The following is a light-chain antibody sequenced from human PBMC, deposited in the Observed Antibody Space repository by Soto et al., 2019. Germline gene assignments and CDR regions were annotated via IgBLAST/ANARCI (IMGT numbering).Light chain of an antibody. CDR3: QERTYRPPLT. Sequence: EIVLTQSPATLSLSPGERATLSCRASQPIGSYLAWYQHKPGQAPRLLIYDASNRATGVPARFSGSGSGTDFTLIINSLEPEDFAVYYCQERTYRPPLTFGGGTKVEIK. CDR1: QPIGSY. J-gene: IGKJ4*01. CDR2: DAS. V-gene: IGKV3-11*01.